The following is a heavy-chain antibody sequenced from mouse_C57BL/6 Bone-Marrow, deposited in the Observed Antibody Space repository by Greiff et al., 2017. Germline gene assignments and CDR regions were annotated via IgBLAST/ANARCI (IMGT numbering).Heavy chain of an antibody. CDR1: GYTFTSYW. D-gene: IGHD1-1*01. Sequence: QVQLQQPGAELVKPGASVKLSCKASGYTFTSYWMHWVKQRPGQGLEWIGMIHPNSGSTNYNEKFKSKATLTVDKSSSTAYMQLSSLTSEDSAVYYCARSPTTVDRYYFDYWGQGTTLTVSS. CDR2: IHPNSGST. J-gene: IGHJ2*01. V-gene: IGHV1-64*01. CDR3: ARSPTTVDRYYFDY.